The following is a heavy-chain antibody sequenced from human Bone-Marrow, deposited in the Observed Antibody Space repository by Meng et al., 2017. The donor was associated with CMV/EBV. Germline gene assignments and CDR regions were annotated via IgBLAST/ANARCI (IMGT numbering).Heavy chain of an antibody. V-gene: IGHV1-69*05. CDR2: IIPIFGTA. Sequence: SVKVSCKASGGTFSSYAISWVRQAPGQGLEWMGGIIPIFGTANYAQKFQGRVTITTDESTSTAYMELSSLRAEDTAVYYCARDSVGYCSSTSCFSLDYWGQGTLVTVSS. CDR3: ARDSVGYCSSTSCFSLDY. J-gene: IGHJ4*02. CDR1: GGTFSSYA. D-gene: IGHD2-2*01.